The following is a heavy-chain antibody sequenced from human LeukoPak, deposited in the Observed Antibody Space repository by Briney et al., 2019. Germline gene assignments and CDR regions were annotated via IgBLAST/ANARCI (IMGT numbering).Heavy chain of an antibody. D-gene: IGHD2-15*01. CDR2: INHSGST. Sequence: SSETLSLACAVYGGSFSGYYWSWIRQPPGKGLEWIGEINHSGSTNYNPSLKSRVTISVDMSKNQFSLKLSSVTAADTAVYYCARGGLKVVVAATGTFDYWGQGTLVTVSS. CDR1: GGSFSGYY. CDR3: ARGGLKVVVAATGTFDY. V-gene: IGHV4-34*01. J-gene: IGHJ4*02.